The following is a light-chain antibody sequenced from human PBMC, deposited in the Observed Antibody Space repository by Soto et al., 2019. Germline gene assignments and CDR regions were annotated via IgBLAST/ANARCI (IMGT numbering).Light chain of an antibody. Sequence: DIGMTQYRSTLSVSQGERATRSCRASQSVSSNLAWYQQKPGQAPRLLIYGASTRATGIPARFSGSVSGTEFTLTISSLQSEYFAVYSCQQDNNWPASTVVQGTRLEIK. V-gene: IGKV3-15*01. CDR2: GAS. J-gene: IGKJ5*01. CDR3: QQDNNWPAST. CDR1: QSVSSN.